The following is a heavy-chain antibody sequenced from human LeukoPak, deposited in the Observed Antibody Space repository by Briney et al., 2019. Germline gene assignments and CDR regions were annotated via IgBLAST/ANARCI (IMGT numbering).Heavy chain of an antibody. CDR2: IDPNSGGT. D-gene: IGHD4-17*01. J-gene: IGHJ6*02. V-gene: IGHV1-2*02. CDR3: ARDKYGDYDNYYYYYGMDV. Sequence: GASVKVSCKASGYTFTSYDINWVRQAPGQGLEWMGWIDPNSGGTNYAQKFQGRVTMTRDTSISTAYMELSRLRSDDTAVYYCARDKYGDYDNYYYYYGMDVWGQGTTVTVSS. CDR1: GYTFTSYD.